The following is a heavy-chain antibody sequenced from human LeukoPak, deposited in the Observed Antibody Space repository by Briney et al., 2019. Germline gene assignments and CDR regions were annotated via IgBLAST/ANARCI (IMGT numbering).Heavy chain of an antibody. Sequence: ASVKVSCKPSGYTFTIYYIQWLRQAPGQGLEWVGWINPNSGATNYAQKFQGRVTMTRDTSSSTAYMELSSLRSDDTAVYYCARGLNNRKSGRRFDVFEIWGQGTMVTVSS. CDR3: ARGLNNRKSGRRFDVFEI. D-gene: IGHD1-14*01. V-gene: IGHV1-2*02. CDR1: GYTFTIYY. J-gene: IGHJ3*02. CDR2: INPNSGAT.